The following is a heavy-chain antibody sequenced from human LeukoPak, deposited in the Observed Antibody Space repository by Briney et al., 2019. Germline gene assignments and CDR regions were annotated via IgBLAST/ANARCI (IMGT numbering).Heavy chain of an antibody. CDR2: INASGGST. J-gene: IGHJ6*04. Sequence: ASVKVSCKASGYTFTSSYMHWVLQAPGQRLEWRGIINASGGSTSYAQKFQGRVTMTRDTSTSTVYMELSSLRSEDTAVYYCARGMFGIAVAGQPRYYYYGMDVWGKGTTVTVSS. V-gene: IGHV1-46*01. D-gene: IGHD6-19*01. CDR3: ARGMFGIAVAGQPRYYYYGMDV. CDR1: GYTFTSSY.